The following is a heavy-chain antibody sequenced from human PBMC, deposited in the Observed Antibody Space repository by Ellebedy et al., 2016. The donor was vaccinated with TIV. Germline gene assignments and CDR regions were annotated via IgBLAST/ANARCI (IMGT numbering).Heavy chain of an antibody. CDR3: ARGGELGYDFWSGYWGNWFDP. V-gene: IGHV1-46*01. Sequence: ASVKVSCKASGYTLTSYYMHWVRQAPGQGLEWMGIINPSGGSTSYAQKFQGRVTMTRDTSTSTVYMELSSLRSDDTAVYYCARGGELGYDFWSGYWGNWFDPWGQGTLVTVSS. J-gene: IGHJ5*02. D-gene: IGHD3-3*01. CDR1: GYTLTSYY. CDR2: INPSGGST.